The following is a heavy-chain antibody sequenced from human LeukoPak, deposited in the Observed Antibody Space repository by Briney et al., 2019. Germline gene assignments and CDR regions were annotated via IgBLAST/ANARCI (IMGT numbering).Heavy chain of an antibody. CDR3: ARAKWELPTEGPYYYYMDV. CDR2: ISSSGSTI. J-gene: IGHJ6*03. D-gene: IGHD1-26*01. Sequence: GGSLRLSCAASGFTFSSYEMNWVRQAPGKGLEWVSYISSSGSTIYYADSVKGRFTISRDNAKNSLYLQMNSLRAEDTAVYYCARAKWELPTEGPYYYYMDVWGKGTTVTVSS. V-gene: IGHV3-48*03. CDR1: GFTFSSYE.